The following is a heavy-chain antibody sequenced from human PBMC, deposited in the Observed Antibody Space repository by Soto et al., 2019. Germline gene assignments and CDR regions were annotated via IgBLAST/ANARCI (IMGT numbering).Heavy chain of an antibody. D-gene: IGHD3-22*01. V-gene: IGHV1-2*04. CDR1: GYTFTDYD. CDR3: ARGVRRYYDSSGYYFFDY. Sequence: ASVKVSCKASGYTFTDYDINWFRQAPGQGLEWMGIINPSGGGTNYTQKFQGWVTMTRDTSISTAYMELSRLRSDDTAVYYCARGVRRYYDSSGYYFFDYWGQGTLVTVSS. CDR2: INPSGGGT. J-gene: IGHJ4*02.